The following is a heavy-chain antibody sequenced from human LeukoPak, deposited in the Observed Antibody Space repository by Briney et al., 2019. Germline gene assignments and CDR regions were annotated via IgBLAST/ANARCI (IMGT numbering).Heavy chain of an antibody. D-gene: IGHD6-13*01. J-gene: IGHJ5*02. Sequence: GGSLRLSCAASEFTFSNAWMSWVRQAPGKGLEWVGRIKSKTDGGTTDYAAPVKGRFTISRDDSKNTLYLQMNSLKTEDTAVYYCATNPSYSISWYVSWGQGTLVTVSS. CDR2: IKSKTDGGTT. V-gene: IGHV3-15*01. CDR1: EFTFSNAW. CDR3: ATNPSYSISWYVS.